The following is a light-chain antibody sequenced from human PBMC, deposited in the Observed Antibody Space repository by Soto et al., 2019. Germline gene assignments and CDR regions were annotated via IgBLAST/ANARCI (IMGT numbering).Light chain of an antibody. CDR2: TTN. J-gene: IGLJ3*02. CDR1: TGAVTSGNY. CDR3: LLYYGGAQLV. Sequence: QTVVTQEPSLTVSPGGTVTPTCASSTGAVTSGNYPSWFQQKPGQTPRTLIYTTNSRHSWTPARFSGSLLGGKAALTLSAVQPEDEADYYCLLYYGGAQLVFGGGTKLTVL. V-gene: IGLV7-43*01.